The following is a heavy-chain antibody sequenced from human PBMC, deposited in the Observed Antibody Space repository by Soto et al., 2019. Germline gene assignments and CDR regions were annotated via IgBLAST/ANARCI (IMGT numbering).Heavy chain of an antibody. D-gene: IGHD6-13*01. Sequence: GASVKVSCKASGGTFSSYAISWVRQAPGQGLEWMGGIIPIFGTANYAQKFQGRVTITADESTSTAYMELSSLRSEDTAVYYCASLYSSSSHPFDPWGQGTLVTVSS. CDR1: GGTFSSYA. CDR3: ASLYSSSSHPFDP. J-gene: IGHJ5*02. V-gene: IGHV1-69*13. CDR2: IIPIFGTA.